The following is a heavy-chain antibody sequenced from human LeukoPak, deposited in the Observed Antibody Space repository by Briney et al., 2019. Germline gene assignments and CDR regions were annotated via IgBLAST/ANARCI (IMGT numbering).Heavy chain of an antibody. Sequence: PGRSLRLSYAASGFTFDDYAMHWVRQAPGKGLEWVSGISWNSGSIGYADSVKGRFTISRDNAKNSLYLQMNSLRAEDTALYYCAKERYGDYYYFDYWGQGTLVTVSS. CDR1: GFTFDDYA. CDR2: ISWNSGSI. V-gene: IGHV3-9*01. J-gene: IGHJ4*02. CDR3: AKERYGDYYYFDY. D-gene: IGHD4-17*01.